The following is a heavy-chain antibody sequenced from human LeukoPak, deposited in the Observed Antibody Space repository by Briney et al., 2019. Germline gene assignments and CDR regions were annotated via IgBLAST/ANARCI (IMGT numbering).Heavy chain of an antibody. Sequence: PSETLSLTCTVSGGSISSSSYYWGRIRQPPGKGLEWIGSIYYSGSTYYNPSLKSRVTISVDTSKNQFSLKLSSVTAADTAVYYCAGPQTGTTIYGSPGAFDIWGQGTMVTVSS. CDR1: GGSISSSSYY. D-gene: IGHD1-7*01. V-gene: IGHV4-39*07. CDR3: AGPQTGTTIYGSPGAFDI. J-gene: IGHJ3*02. CDR2: IYYSGST.